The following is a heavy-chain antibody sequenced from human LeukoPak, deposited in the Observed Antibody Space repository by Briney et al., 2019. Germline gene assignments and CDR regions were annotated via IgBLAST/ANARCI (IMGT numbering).Heavy chain of an antibody. D-gene: IGHD3-22*01. CDR2: MNPNSGNT. V-gene: IGHV1-8*01. CDR3: ARMYYYDSSGYYRHFDY. J-gene: IGHJ4*02. Sequence: ASVKVSCKASGYTFTSYDINWVRQATGQGLEWMGWMNPNSGNTGYAQKFQGRVTMTRNTSISTAYMELSSLRSEDTAVYYCARMYYYDSSGYYRHFDYWGQGTLVTVSS. CDR1: GYTFTSYD.